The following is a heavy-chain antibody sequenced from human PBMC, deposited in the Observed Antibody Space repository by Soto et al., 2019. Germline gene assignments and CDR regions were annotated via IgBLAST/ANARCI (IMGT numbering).Heavy chain of an antibody. CDR3: ARGYMTYYDFWSGYYDNWFDP. Sequence: RASVKVSCKASGYTFTSYDINWVRQATGQGLEWMGWMNPNSGNTGYAQKFQGRVTMTRNTSISTAYMELSSLRSEDTAVYYCARGYMTYYDFWSGYYDNWFDPWGQGTLVTVSS. CDR2: MNPNSGNT. D-gene: IGHD3-3*01. CDR1: GYTFTSYD. J-gene: IGHJ5*02. V-gene: IGHV1-8*01.